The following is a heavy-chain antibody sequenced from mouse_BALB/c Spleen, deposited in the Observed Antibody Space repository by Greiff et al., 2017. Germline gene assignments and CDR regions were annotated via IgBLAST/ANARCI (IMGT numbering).Heavy chain of an antibody. CDR1: GYAFSSYW. CDR3: AREGAQVRRNDFDY. Sequence: QVQLKQSGAELVRPGSSVKISCKASGYAFSSYWMNWVKQRPGQGLEWIGQIYPGDGDTNYNGKFKGKATLTADKSSSTAYMQLSSLTSEDSAVYFCAREGAQVRRNDFDYWGQGTTLTVSS. CDR2: IYPGDGDT. J-gene: IGHJ2*01. D-gene: IGHD2-14*01. V-gene: IGHV1-80*01.